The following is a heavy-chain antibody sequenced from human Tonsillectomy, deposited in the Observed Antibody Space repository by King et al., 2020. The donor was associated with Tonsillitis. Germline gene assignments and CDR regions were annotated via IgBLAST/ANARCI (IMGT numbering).Heavy chain of an antibody. D-gene: IGHD2/OR15-2a*01. Sequence: VQLVESGGGVVQPGGSLRLSCAASGFTFSSYNIHWVRQSPDKGLEWVAFIYSDGSNKFYSDSVKGRFTISRDNSKNTLYLQMNSLRAEDTAIYYCANDFWVFTENYWGQGTQVTVSS. J-gene: IGHJ4*02. V-gene: IGHV3-30*02. CDR2: IYSDGSNK. CDR1: GFTFSSYN. CDR3: ANDFWVFTENY.